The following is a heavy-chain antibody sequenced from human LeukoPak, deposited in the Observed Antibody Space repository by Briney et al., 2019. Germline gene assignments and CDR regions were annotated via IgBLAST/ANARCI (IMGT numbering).Heavy chain of an antibody. CDR1: GFTFSSYE. J-gene: IGHJ4*02. Sequence: GGSLTLLCAGSGFTFSSYEMSWVRQAPGKGLEGVSYISSSGRSIYYADSVKGRFTISRDNAKKSLYLQMNSLRAEDTAVYYCARAEISGSGSYCKYFDYWGQGTLVTVSS. CDR2: ISSSGRSI. D-gene: IGHD3-10*01. V-gene: IGHV3-48*03. CDR3: ARAEISGSGSYCKYFDY.